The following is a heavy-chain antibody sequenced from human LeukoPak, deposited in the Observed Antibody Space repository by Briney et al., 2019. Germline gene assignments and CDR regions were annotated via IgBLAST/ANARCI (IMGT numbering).Heavy chain of an antibody. J-gene: IGHJ4*02. CDR2: IWYDGSNK. D-gene: IGHD2-2*01. CDR3: TRGDVYIVVVPAAIDYSGYDYYYFDY. V-gene: IGHV3-33*01. Sequence: GGSLRLSCAASGFTFSSYGMPWVRQAPGKGLEWVAVIWYDGSNKYYADSVKGRFTISRNNSKNTLYLQMNSLRAEDTAVYYCTRGDVYIVVVPAAIDYSGYDYYYFDYWGQGTLVTVSS. CDR1: GFTFSSYG.